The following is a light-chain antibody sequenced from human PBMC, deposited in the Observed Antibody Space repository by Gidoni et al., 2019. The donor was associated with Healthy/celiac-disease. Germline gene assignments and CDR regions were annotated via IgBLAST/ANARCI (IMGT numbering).Light chain of an antibody. V-gene: IGKV1-33*01. Sequence: DIQMTSSPSSLSASVGDRFTITCQASQDISNYLNWYQQKPGKAPKLLIYDASNLERGVPSRFSGSGSGTDFTFTISSLQPEDIATYYCQQYDNIPPYTFXQXTKLEIK. CDR1: QDISNY. J-gene: IGKJ2*01. CDR3: QQYDNIPPYT. CDR2: DAS.